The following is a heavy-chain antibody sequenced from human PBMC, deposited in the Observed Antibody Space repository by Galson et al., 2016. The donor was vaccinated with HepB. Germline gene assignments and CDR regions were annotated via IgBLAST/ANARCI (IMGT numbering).Heavy chain of an antibody. V-gene: IGHV1-2*02. J-gene: IGHJ6*02. CDR3: ASRAGDYYDNSGYYYYYNYGMDV. D-gene: IGHD3-22*01. Sequence: SVKVSCKASGYTFTGYYMHWVRQAPGQGLEWMGWINPNSGGTNYAQKFQGRVSMTRDTSISTAYMELSSLRSGDTAVYYCASRAGDYYDNSGYYYYYNYGMDVWGQGTTVTVSS. CDR2: INPNSGGT. CDR1: GYTFTGYY.